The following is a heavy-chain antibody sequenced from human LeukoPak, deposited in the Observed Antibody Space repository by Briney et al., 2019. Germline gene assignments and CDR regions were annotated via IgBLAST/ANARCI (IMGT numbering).Heavy chain of an antibody. CDR1: GVSISSYY. D-gene: IGHD2-2*01. V-gene: IGHV4-4*07. CDR3: ARAIGYCSSNTCYLYFDY. CDR2: IYSSGST. Sequence: SETLPLTCNVSGVSISSYYWSWIRQPAGKGLELIGHIYSSGSTKHNPSLKSRVTMSVDTSKNQFSLQLSSVTAADTAVYYCARAIGYCSSNTCYLYFDYWGQGTLVTVSS. J-gene: IGHJ4*02.